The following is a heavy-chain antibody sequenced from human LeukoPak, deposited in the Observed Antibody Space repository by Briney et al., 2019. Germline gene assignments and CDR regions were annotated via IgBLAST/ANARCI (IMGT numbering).Heavy chain of an antibody. CDR3: AKHEYGDLKDFDY. CDR2: INHSGST. D-gene: IGHD4-17*01. V-gene: IGHV4-34*01. Sequence: SETLSLTCAVYGGSFSGYYWSWIRQPPGKGLEWIGEINHSGSTNYNPSLKSRVTISVDTSKNQFSLKLSSVTAADTAVYYCAKHEYGDLKDFDYWGHGTPVTVSS. J-gene: IGHJ4*01. CDR1: GGSFSGYY.